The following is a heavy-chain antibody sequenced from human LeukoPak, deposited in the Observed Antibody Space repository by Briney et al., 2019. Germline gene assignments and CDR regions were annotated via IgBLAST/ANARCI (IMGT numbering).Heavy chain of an antibody. CDR3: AVRYCSSTSCYSNDAFDI. CDR2: IIPIFGTA. Sequence: GASVKVPCKASGGTFSSYAISWVRQAPGQGLEWMGGIIPIFGTANYAQKFQGRVTITADKSTSTAYMELSSLRSEDTAVYYCAVRYCSSTSCYSNDAFDIWGQGTMVTVSS. D-gene: IGHD2-2*01. J-gene: IGHJ3*02. V-gene: IGHV1-69*06. CDR1: GGTFSSYA.